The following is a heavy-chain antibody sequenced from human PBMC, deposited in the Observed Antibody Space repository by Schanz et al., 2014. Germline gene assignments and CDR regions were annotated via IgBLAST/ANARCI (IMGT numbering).Heavy chain of an antibody. CDR3: VKGGTNTLDS. J-gene: IGHJ4*02. CDR2: ISHDGSNK. Sequence: QVHLVESGGGVVRPGGSLRLSCAASRFTFNAYDMYWIRQAPGKGLEWVALISHDGSNKNSADFVKGRFTISRDNSKNTLYLQMNSLRGDDTAIYYCVKGGTNTLDSWGQGTLVTVSS. CDR1: RFTFNAYD. V-gene: IGHV3-30*18.